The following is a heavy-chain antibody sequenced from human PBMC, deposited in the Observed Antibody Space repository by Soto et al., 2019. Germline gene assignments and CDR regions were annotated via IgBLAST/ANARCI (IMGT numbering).Heavy chain of an antibody. D-gene: IGHD1-26*01. CDR2: ITNSGGDT. V-gene: IGHV3-23*01. CDR1: RFTCSSNS. Sequence: GGSLRLSCAASRFTCSSNSMSWVRQAPGKRLEWVSAITNSGGDTLYADSVKGRFTISRDNFKNTLYLQMNSLRDEDTAIYYCARASGEIYPGRRFFD. CDR3: ARASGEIYPGRRFFD. J-gene: IGHJ4*01.